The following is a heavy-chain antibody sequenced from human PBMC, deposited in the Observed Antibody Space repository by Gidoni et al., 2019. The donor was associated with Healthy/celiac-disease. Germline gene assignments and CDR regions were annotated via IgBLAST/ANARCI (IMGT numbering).Heavy chain of an antibody. CDR2: IYYSGST. CDR3: ARVSARGYCSGGSCSSAFDI. J-gene: IGHJ3*02. CDR1: GGSISSGDYY. Sequence: QVQLQESGPGLVKPSQTLSLTCTVSGGSISSGDYYWSWIRQPPGKGLEWIGDIYYSGSTYYNPSLKSRVTISVDTSKNQFSLKLSSVTAADTAVYYCARVSARGYCSGGSCSSAFDIWGQGTMVTVSS. V-gene: IGHV4-30-4*01. D-gene: IGHD2-15*01.